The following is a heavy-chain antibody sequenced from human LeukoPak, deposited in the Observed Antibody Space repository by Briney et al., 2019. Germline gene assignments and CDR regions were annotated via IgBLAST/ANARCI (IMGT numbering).Heavy chain of an antibody. V-gene: IGHV4-39*01. J-gene: IGHJ4*02. CDR1: GGSISSSSYY. D-gene: IGHD2-15*01. CDR2: INYSGST. Sequence: SETLSLTCTVSGGSISSSSYYWAWIRQPPGKGLEWIASINYSGSTYYNPSLRSRVTISVDTSKNQFSLKLTSVTVADTAIYYCARLYLSGGNCFDYWGQGTLVTVSS. CDR3: ARLYLSGGNCFDY.